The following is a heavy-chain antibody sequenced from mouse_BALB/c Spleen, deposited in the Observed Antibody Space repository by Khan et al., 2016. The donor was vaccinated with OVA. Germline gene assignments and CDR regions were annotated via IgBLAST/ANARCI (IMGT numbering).Heavy chain of an antibody. V-gene: IGHV1S56*01. Sequence: QVQLKESGPELVKPGASVKMSCKAYGYTFTSYYIHWVRQRPGQGLEWIGWIYPGDGNTQYNENFKGKTTLTEDKSSSTAYMLISTLTSEDSAIYFCAREYGYDEGLGYWGQGTLVTVSA. CDR1: GYTFTSYY. D-gene: IGHD2-2*01. J-gene: IGHJ3*01. CDR3: AREYGYDEGLGY. CDR2: IYPGDGNT.